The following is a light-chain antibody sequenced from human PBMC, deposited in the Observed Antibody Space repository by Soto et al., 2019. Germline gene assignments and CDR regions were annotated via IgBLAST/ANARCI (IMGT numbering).Light chain of an antibody. J-gene: IGLJ1*01. Sequence: QSALTQPRSVSGSPGQSVTISCTGTSSDVGGYNYVSWYQQHPGKAPKLMIYDVSKRPSGVPDRCSGSKSGNTASLTISGLQAEDEADYYCCSYAGSYTSYVLGTGTKVTLL. CDR3: CSYAGSYTSYV. CDR2: DVS. CDR1: SSDVGGYNY. V-gene: IGLV2-11*01.